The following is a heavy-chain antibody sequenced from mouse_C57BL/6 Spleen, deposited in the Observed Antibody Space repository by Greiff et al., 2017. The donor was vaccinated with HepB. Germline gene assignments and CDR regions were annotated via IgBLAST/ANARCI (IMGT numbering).Heavy chain of an antibody. CDR3: AREGPFPGYYFDY. V-gene: IGHV5-17*01. CDR1: GFTFSDYG. J-gene: IGHJ2*01. Sequence: EVMLVESGGGLVKPGGSLKLSCAASGFTFSDYGMHWVRQAPEKGLEWVAYISSGSSTIYSADTVKGRFTISRDNAKNTLFLQMTSLRSEDTAMYYCAREGPFPGYYFDYWGQGTTLTVSS. CDR2: ISSGSSTI.